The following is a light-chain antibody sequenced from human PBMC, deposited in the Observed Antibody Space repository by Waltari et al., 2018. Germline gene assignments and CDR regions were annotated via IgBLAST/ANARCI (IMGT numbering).Light chain of an antibody. Sequence: DIVMTQSPATLSVSAGERATISCRASQSISSQLAWYQQKPGQAPRLLIYGASTRATGIPARFSGSGSGTEFTLTISSLQSEDFAVYFCQQYHESPPITFGPGTKVDIK. J-gene: IGKJ3*01. V-gene: IGKV3-15*01. CDR1: QSISSQ. CDR3: QQYHESPPIT. CDR2: GAS.